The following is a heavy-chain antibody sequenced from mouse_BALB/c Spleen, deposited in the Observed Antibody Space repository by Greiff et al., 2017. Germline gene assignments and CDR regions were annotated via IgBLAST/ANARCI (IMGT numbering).Heavy chain of an antibody. CDR3: GKGLSRYAMDY. V-gene: IGHV1-37*01. D-gene: IGHD2-3*01. Sequence: EVQLVESGPELVKPGASVKISCKASGYSFTGYFMNWVKQSHGKSLEWIGRINPYNGDTFYNQKFKGKATLTVDKSSSTAHMELLSLTSEDSAVYYCGKGLSRYAMDYWGQGTSVTVSS. J-gene: IGHJ4*01. CDR1: GYSFTGYF. CDR2: INPYNGDT.